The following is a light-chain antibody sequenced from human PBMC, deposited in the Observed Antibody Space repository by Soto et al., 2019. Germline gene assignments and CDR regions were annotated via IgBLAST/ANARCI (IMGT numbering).Light chain of an antibody. Sequence: DIQLTQSPSFLSASVGDTVTITCRASQDISTSLAWYQQNPGKAPKLLIYCASTLQNAVPSRFSGSGSGTEFILTITSLQPEDFATYYCQQLHTYPLTFGGGTTVEIK. CDR2: CAS. V-gene: IGKV1-9*01. J-gene: IGKJ4*01. CDR1: QDISTS. CDR3: QQLHTYPLT.